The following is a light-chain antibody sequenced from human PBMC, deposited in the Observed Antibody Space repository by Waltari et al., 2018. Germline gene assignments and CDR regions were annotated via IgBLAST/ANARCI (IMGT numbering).Light chain of an antibody. Sequence: QSALTQPASVSGSPGQSITISCTGIGSAIDDSDFVSWYQHQPGKAPRFIIYDGTNCPSGISHRFSASKSANPASLTISGLQPEDEGDYYCTSQALDGVVLFGGGTQVTV. J-gene: IGLJ3*02. CDR3: TSQALDGVVL. V-gene: IGLV2-14*03. CDR1: GSAIDDSDF. CDR2: DGT.